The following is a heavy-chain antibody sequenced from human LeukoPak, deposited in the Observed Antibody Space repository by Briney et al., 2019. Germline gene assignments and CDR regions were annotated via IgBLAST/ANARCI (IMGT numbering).Heavy chain of an antibody. J-gene: IGHJ4*02. CDR2: IIPILGIA. CDR1: GGTFIIYA. V-gene: IGHV1-69*04. Sequence: SVKVSCTASGGTFIIYAISWVRQAPGQGLEWMGRIIPILGIANYAQKFQGRVTITAEKSTSTAYMELSSLRSEETAVYYCARVDTAMVIDYWGQGTLVTVSS. CDR3: ARVDTAMVIDY. D-gene: IGHD5-18*01.